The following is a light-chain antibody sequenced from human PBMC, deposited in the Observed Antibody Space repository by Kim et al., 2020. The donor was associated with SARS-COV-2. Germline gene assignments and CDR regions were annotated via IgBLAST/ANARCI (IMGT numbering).Light chain of an antibody. J-gene: IGKJ2*01. CDR2: MTS. CDR3: QRSITSPYT. Sequence: DIRMTQSPSTLSASVGDRVTITCRASQGTSPYLSWYQQKPGKAPKLLIYMTSTLESGVPSRFSGRGSGTEFTLTISSLLPDDFATYYCQRSITSPYTFGQGTKLEI. CDR1: QGTSPY. V-gene: IGKV1-5*03.